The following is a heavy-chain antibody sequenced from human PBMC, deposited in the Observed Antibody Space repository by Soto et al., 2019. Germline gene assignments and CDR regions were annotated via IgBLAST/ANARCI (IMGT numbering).Heavy chain of an antibody. CDR2: IWSDGSEI. J-gene: IGHJ3*02. V-gene: IGHV3-33*01. D-gene: IGHD1-20*01. CDR1: GFTFRNYV. CDR3: AREGHITTLWAFDI. Sequence: GGSLRLSCAASGFTFRNYVVHWVRQAPGKGLDWVALIWSDGSEIHYADSVKGRFTISRDNSKNTLFLQMDNLRAEDTAIYYCAREGHITTLWAFDIWGQGTMVTVSS.